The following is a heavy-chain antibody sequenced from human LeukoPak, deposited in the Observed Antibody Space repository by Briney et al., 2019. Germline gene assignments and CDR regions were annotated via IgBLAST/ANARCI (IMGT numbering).Heavy chain of an antibody. Sequence: ASVKVSCKASGGTFSSYAISWVRQAPGQGLEWMGRIIPIFGTANYAQKFQGRVTITTDESTSTAYMELSSLRSEDTAVYYCASPPPGGDDAFDIWGQGTMVTVSS. CDR2: IIPIFGTA. J-gene: IGHJ3*02. D-gene: IGHD4-23*01. CDR3: ASPPPGGDDAFDI. V-gene: IGHV1-69*05. CDR1: GGTFSSYA.